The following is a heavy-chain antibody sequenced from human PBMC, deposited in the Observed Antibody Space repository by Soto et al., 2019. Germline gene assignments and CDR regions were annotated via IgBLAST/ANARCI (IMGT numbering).Heavy chain of an antibody. V-gene: IGHV4-39*07. Sequence: PSETLSITCTVSGGSISSSSYYWGWIRKPPGKRLEWIGSIFYSGSTYYNQSLKRQVTIFEDMSKNQFSLKLSSVTAAVTVVYYCARASYDSSTYYLDYWGLRTLVTVSS. CDR1: GGSISSSSYY. CDR3: ARASYDSSTYYLDY. D-gene: IGHD3-22*01. J-gene: IGHJ4*02. CDR2: IFYSGST.